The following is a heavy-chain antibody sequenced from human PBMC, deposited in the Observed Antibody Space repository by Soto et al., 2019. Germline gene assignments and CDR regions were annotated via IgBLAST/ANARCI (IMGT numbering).Heavy chain of an antibody. V-gene: IGHV4-4*07. CDR2: SLSVGSS. CDR3: AREGSYSAYNFAHGIQLWSFDF. Sequence: SETLSLTCTVSGGSINTFYWSWVRQPAGKGLEWIGRSLSVGSSSFNPSLESRVAMSVDTSKNHFSLTLSSVTAADIAVYYCAREGSYSAYNFAHGIQLWSFDFWGQGDLVTVSS. CDR1: GGSINTFY. D-gene: IGHD5-12*01. J-gene: IGHJ4*02.